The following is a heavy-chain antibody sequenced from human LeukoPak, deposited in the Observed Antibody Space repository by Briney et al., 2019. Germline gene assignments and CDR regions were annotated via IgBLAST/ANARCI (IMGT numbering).Heavy chain of an antibody. V-gene: IGHV4-59*08. CDR2: IYYSGST. D-gene: IGHD6-13*01. J-gene: IGHJ4*02. CDR3: ARHAYSSSWYPYYFDY. CDR1: GGSISSYY. Sequence: SETLSLTCTVSGGSISSYYWSWIRQPPGKGLEWIGYIYYSGSTNYNPSLKSRVTISVDTSKNQFSLKLSSVTAAGTAVYYCARHAYSSSWYPYYFDYWGQGTLVTVSS.